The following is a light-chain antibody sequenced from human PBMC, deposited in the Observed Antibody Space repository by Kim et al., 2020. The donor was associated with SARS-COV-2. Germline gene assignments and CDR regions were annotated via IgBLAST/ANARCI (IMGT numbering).Light chain of an antibody. CDR1: SLSSYY. CDR3: NSRDSSGNHYV. CDR2: GKN. J-gene: IGLJ1*01. V-gene: IGLV3-19*01. Sequence: SSELTQDPAVSVALGQTVRITCQGDSLSSYYASWYQQKPRQAPVLVIYGKNNRPSGIPDRFAGSSSGNTASLTITGAQAEDEADYYCNSRDSSGNHYVFGTGTKVTVL.